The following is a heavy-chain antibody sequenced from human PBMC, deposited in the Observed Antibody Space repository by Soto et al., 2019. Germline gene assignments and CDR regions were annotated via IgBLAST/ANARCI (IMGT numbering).Heavy chain of an antibody. CDR1: GGSFSGYY. Sequence: QVQLQQWGAGLLKPSETLSLTCAVYGGSFSGYYWSWIRQPPGKGLEWIGEINHSGSTNYNPSLKSRVTISADTSKNQFSLKLSSVTAADTAEYYCARGVRGFGELLFWGKGTTVTVSS. V-gene: IGHV4-34*02. J-gene: IGHJ6*04. CDR3: ARGVRGFGELLF. D-gene: IGHD3-10*01. CDR2: INHSGST.